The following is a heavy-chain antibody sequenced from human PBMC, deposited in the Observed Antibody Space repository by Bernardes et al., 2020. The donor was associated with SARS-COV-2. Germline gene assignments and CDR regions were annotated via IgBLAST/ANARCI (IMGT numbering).Heavy chain of an antibody. Sequence: GSLRLSCLASGFNFRSYWMHWVRQVPGKGLEWVSRIHFDGSPTYYADSVKGRFTISRDNAKNMLFLQMDSLRVEDTALYYCVRGTAGGYGIFDSWGQGSLVIVSS. J-gene: IGHJ4*02. CDR2: IHFDGSPT. V-gene: IGHV3-74*01. CDR3: VRGTAGGYGIFDS. D-gene: IGHD5-12*01. CDR1: GFNFRSYW.